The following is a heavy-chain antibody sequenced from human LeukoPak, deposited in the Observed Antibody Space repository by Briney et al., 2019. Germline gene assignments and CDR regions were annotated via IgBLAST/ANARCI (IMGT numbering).Heavy chain of an antibody. CDR2: ISYDGSNK. CDR3: AKDLSPERFGELFDY. Sequence: GGSLRLSCAASGYTFSSYGMHWVRQAPGKGLEWVAVISYDGSNKYYADSVKGRFTISRDNSKNTLYLQMNSLRAEDTAVYYCAKDLSPERFGELFDYWGQGTLVTVSS. V-gene: IGHV3-30*18. D-gene: IGHD3-10*01. J-gene: IGHJ4*02. CDR1: GYTFSSYG.